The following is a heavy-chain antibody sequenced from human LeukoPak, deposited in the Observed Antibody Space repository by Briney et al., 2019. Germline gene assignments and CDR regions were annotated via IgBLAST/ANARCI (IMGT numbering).Heavy chain of an antibody. V-gene: IGHV1-69*04. Sequence: GASVKVSCKASGGTFSSYVISWVRQAPGQGLEWMGRIIPILGIANYAQKFQGRVTITADKSTSTAYMELSSLRSEDTAVYYCARDFPNGYRSPQGLSYHGMDVWGQGTTVTVSS. CDR3: ARDFPNGYRSPQGLSYHGMDV. D-gene: IGHD6-13*01. CDR1: GGTFSSYV. J-gene: IGHJ6*02. CDR2: IIPILGIA.